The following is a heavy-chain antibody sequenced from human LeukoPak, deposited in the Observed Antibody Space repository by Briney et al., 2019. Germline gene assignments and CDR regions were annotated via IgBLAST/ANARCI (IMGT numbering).Heavy chain of an antibody. Sequence: PSETLSLTCTVYGGSFSGYFWGWIRQPPGKGLEWIGEINHSESTNYNPSLKSRVTISVDTSKNQFSLKLSSVTAADTAVYYCARDGYPNGWFDPWGQGTLVTVSS. CDR2: INHSEST. V-gene: IGHV4-34*01. D-gene: IGHD5-24*01. CDR3: ARDGYPNGWFDP. J-gene: IGHJ5*02. CDR1: GGSFSGYF.